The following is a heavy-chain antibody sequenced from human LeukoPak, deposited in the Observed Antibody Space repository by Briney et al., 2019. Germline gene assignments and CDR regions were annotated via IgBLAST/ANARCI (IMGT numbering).Heavy chain of an antibody. J-gene: IGHJ5*02. V-gene: IGHV1-8*01. CDR3: ARSVGLLLNWFDP. CDR1: GYTFTSYD. D-gene: IGHD2-15*01. Sequence: RASVKASSKASGYTFTSYDINWVRQATGEGLEWMGWMNPNSGNTGHAQKFQGRVTMTRNTSISTAYMELSSLRSEDTAVYYCARSVGLLLNWFDPWGQGTLVTVSS. CDR2: MNPNSGNT.